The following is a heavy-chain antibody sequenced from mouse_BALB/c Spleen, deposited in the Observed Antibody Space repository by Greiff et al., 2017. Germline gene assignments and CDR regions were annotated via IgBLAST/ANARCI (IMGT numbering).Heavy chain of an antibody. CDR3: ARRGGYGNYVSMDY. CDR2: ISSGSSTI. CDR1: GFTFSSFG. D-gene: IGHD2-1*01. J-gene: IGHJ4*01. Sequence: EVMLVESGGGLVQPGGSRKLSCAASGFTFSSFGMHWVRQAPEKGLEWVAYISSGSSTIYYADTVKGRFTISRDNPKNTLFLLMTSLRSEDTAMYYCARRGGYGNYVSMDYWGQGTSVTVSS. V-gene: IGHV5-17*02.